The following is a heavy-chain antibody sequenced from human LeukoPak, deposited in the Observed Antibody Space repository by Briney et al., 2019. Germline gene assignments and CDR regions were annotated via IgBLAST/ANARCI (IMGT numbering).Heavy chain of an antibody. D-gene: IGHD3-22*01. V-gene: IGHV1-2*02. CDR2: INPNSGGT. CDR3: ARDLTYDSSGYYYYSNWFDP. Sequence: ASVKVSCKASGYTFTNYYIHWVRQAPGQGLEWMAWINPNSGGTNYAQKFQGRVTMTRDTSISTAYMELSSLRSDDTAVYYCARDLTYDSSGYYYYSNWFDPWGQGTLVTVSS. J-gene: IGHJ5*02. CDR1: GYTFTNYY.